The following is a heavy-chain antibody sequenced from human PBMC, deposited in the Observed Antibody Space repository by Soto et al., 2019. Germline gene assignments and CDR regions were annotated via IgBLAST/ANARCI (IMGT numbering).Heavy chain of an antibody. CDR1: GGSISSSSYY. CDR2: IYYSGRT. CDR3: AMQSRILTGYSGYFDY. Sequence: PSETLSLTCTVSGGSISSSSYYWGWIRQPPGKGLEWIGSIYYSGRTYYNPSLKSRVTISVDTSKNQFSLKLSSVTAADTAVYYCAMQSRILTGYSGYFDYWGQGTLVT. J-gene: IGHJ4*02. V-gene: IGHV4-39*01. D-gene: IGHD3-9*01.